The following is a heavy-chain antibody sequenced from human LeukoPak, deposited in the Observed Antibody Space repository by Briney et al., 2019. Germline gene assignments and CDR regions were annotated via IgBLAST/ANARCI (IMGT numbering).Heavy chain of an antibody. CDR2: IYHSGST. Sequence: PSETLSLTCTVSGFSISTGYYWGWIRQPPGKGLEWIGIIYHSGSTSYNPSLKSRVTISVDTSKNQFSLNLGSVTAADTAVYYCARRSVSWYFDLWGRGTLVTVSS. J-gene: IGHJ2*01. CDR1: GFSISTGYY. V-gene: IGHV4-38-2*02. CDR3: ARRSVSWYFDL.